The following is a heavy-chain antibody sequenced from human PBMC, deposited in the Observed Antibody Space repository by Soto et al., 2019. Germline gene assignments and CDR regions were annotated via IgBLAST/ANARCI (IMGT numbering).Heavy chain of an antibody. CDR2: IYPGDHET. V-gene: IGHV5-51*01. Sequence: GESQKISCQCSGYTFSNFWLGWVRQLPGQGLEWMGIIYPGDHETRYSPSFLGKVTISAETSINTAYLQWSSLEASDSAFYFCARSPRSSPYFDFWGQGALVTVSS. D-gene: IGHD6-13*01. J-gene: IGHJ4*02. CDR1: GYTFSNFW. CDR3: ARSPRSSPYFDF.